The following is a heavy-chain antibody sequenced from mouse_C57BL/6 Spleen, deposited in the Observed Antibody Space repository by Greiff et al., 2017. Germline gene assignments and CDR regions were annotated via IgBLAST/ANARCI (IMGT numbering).Heavy chain of an antibody. CDR2: FYPGSGST. Sequence: QVQLQQPGAELVKPGASVKMSCKASGYTFTSYWITWMKQRPGQGLEWIGDFYPGSGSTNYNEKFKSKATLTVDTSSSTAYMQLSSLTSEDSAVXYGATYDSYAMDYWGQGTSVTVSS. CDR1: GYTFTSYW. D-gene: IGHD6-5*01. CDR3: ATYDSYAMDY. V-gene: IGHV1-55*01. J-gene: IGHJ4*01.